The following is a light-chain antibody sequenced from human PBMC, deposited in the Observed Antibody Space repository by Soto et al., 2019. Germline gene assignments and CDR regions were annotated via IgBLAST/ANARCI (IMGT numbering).Light chain of an antibody. Sequence: DIPLTQSPSFLSTSLGDRVTITCRASQGVSSYLAWYQQKPGKAPKLLIYGASTLQSGVPSRFSGSGSGTEFTLTISSLQPEDIGTYYCQQLNRYLTFGGGTRVEI. CDR3: QQLNRYLT. CDR2: GAS. V-gene: IGKV1-9*01. CDR1: QGVSSY. J-gene: IGKJ4*01.